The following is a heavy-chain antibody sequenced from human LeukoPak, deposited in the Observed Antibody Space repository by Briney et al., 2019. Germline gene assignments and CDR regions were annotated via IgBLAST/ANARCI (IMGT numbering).Heavy chain of an antibody. CDR3: AKDLTIFTY. J-gene: IGHJ4*02. D-gene: IGHD3-3*01. CDR1: GFIFSSYW. CDR2: IKQDGSEK. Sequence: PGGSLRISCAGSGFIFSSYWRSWVRQAAGKRLEWVAHIKQDGSEKYYLDSVKGRFTISRDNAKNSLYLQMNSLRAEDTAVYYCAKDLTIFTYWGQGTLVTVSS. V-gene: IGHV3-7*01.